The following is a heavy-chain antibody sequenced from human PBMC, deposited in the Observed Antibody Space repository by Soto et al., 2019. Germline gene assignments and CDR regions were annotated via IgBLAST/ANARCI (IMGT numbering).Heavy chain of an antibody. CDR1: GYASTWFN. CDR3: ARPKDYDDCLDL. J-gene: IGHJ4*02. CDR2: INAGNGNT. Sequence: QVQLVQSGAEVKKPGASVKVSCKASGYASTWFNIQWVRQAPGQRLEWMGWINAGNGNTKYSQKFQGRVTFTRDTSANTPYMELSSLISEDTAVYYCARPKDYDDCLDLWGQGTLVTVSS. V-gene: IGHV1-3*01. D-gene: IGHD3-22*01.